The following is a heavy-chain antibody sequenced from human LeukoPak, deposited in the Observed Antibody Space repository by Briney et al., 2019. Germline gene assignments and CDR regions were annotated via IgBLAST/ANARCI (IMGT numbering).Heavy chain of an antibody. Sequence: SETLSLTCTVSGGSISSYYWSWIRQPAGKGLEWIGRIYTSGSTNYNPSLKSRVTMSVDTSKNQFSLKLSSVTAADTAVYYCARGYCSSTSCLLPVHRAFDIWGQGTMVTVSS. J-gene: IGHJ3*02. CDR2: IYTSGST. CDR1: GGSISSYY. CDR3: ARGYCSSTSCLLPVHRAFDI. V-gene: IGHV4-4*07. D-gene: IGHD2-2*01.